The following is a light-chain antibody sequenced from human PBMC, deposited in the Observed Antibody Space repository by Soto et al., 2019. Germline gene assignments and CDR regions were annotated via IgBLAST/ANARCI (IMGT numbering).Light chain of an antibody. V-gene: IGKV1-12*01. Sequence: DIQMTQSPSSVSASVGDTVTITCRASQGVGVWLGWYQQKPGKAPHLLIYGASGLQVGVPSRFSGSVSGADFSLTISNLQPEDFATYYCQQAYSHTLTFGGGTKVEIK. CDR2: GAS. CDR1: QGVGVW. J-gene: IGKJ4*01. CDR3: QQAYSHTLT.